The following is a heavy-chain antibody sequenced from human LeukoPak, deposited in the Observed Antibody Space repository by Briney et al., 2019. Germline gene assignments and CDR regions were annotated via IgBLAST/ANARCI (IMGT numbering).Heavy chain of an antibody. V-gene: IGHV3-7*01. CDR2: INPDGRDT. J-gene: IGHJ1*01. CDR3: TSWGDTTAEYFQR. CDR1: GFSFSSYW. Sequence: GGSLRLSCAASGFSFSSYWMTWVRQAPGRGLEWVAHINPDGRDTYYVDSVKGRFTISRDNAQNSMYLQMNSLRVEDTAVYYCTSWGDTTAEYFQRWGQGTLVTVSS. D-gene: IGHD2-21*02.